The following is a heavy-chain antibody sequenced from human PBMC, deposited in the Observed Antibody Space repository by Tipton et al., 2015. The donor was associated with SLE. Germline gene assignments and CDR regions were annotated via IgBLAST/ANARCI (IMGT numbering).Heavy chain of an antibody. Sequence: SLRLSCAASGFTVSSNHMSWVRQAPGKGLEWVSVIYSGGSTYYADSVKGRFTISRDNSKNTLYLQMNSLRAEDTAVYYCARYSSGWSAFDIWGQGTMVTVSS. J-gene: IGHJ3*02. CDR2: IYSGGST. V-gene: IGHV3-66*02. CDR3: ARYSSGWSAFDI. D-gene: IGHD3-22*01. CDR1: GFTVSSNH.